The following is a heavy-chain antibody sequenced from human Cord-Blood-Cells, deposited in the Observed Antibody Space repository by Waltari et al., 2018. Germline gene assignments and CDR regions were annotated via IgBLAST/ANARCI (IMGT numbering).Heavy chain of an antibody. Sequence: EVRLVGSGGGLIQRGGSLRVSCSAYGFTVSSTYMSWGRQAPGEGLELVPVIYSGGSTYYADSVKGRFTISRDNSKNTLYLQMNSLRAEDTAVYYCARGFWNYGAFDIWGQGTMVTVSS. J-gene: IGHJ3*02. CDR3: ARGFWNYGAFDI. V-gene: IGHV3-53*01. CDR1: GFTVSSTY. CDR2: IYSGGST. D-gene: IGHD1-7*01.